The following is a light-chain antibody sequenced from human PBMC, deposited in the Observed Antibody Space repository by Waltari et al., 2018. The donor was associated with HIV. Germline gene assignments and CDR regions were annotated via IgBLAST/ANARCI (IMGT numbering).Light chain of an antibody. Sequence: QSALSQPASVSGSPGQSVTISCNGTNSDIGASDYVSWYQKFPDRVPRLLIYDVKKRPAGVSSRFSGSKAANTASLTISGLQPEDEADFYCASLSNSITLAVFGGGTHLTVL. CDR2: DVK. J-gene: IGLJ7*01. V-gene: IGLV2-14*01. CDR1: NSDIGASDY. CDR3: ASLSNSITLAV.